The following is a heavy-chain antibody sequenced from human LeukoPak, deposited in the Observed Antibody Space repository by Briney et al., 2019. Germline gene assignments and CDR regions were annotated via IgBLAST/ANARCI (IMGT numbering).Heavy chain of an antibody. CDR3: AKGRERYYDFWSGYSPPSDY. D-gene: IGHD3-3*01. V-gene: IGHV3-23*01. CDR2: ISGSGGST. Sequence: GGSLRLSCAASGFTFSSYAMSWVRQAPGKGLEWVSAISGSGGSTYYADSVKGRFTISRDNSKNTLYLQMNSLRAEDTAVYYCAKGRERYYDFWSGYSPPSDYWGQGTLVTVSS. CDR1: GFTFSSYA. J-gene: IGHJ4*02.